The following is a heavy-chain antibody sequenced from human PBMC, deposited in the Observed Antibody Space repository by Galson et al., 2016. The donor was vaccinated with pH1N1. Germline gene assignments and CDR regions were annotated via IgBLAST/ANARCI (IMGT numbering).Heavy chain of an antibody. Sequence: SVKVSCKASGYTFTGYYIHWVRQAPGQGLEWMGRINPSNDVTDYAQNFQGRVTMTSDTSITTGYMELTRLKSDDTALYYCARVEGRAAAGTTDWGQGTLVTVSS. CDR3: ARVEGRAAAGTTD. V-gene: IGHV1-2*06. J-gene: IGHJ4*01. CDR2: INPSNDVT. D-gene: IGHD6-13*01. CDR1: GYTFTGYY.